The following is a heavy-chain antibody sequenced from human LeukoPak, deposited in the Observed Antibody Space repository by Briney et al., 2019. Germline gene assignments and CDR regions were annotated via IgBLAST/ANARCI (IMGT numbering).Heavy chain of an antibody. J-gene: IGHJ6*02. D-gene: IGHD3-10*01. CDR1: GGSMITSTYY. V-gene: IGHV4-39*01. CDR3: ARRSYRADVDV. Sequence: SETLSLTCTVSGGSMITSTYYWVWIRQPPSKGLDWIANMYYNGGTQYSRALTNRATMSVDTSTNQFSLRLSTVTAADTAVYYCARRSYRADVDVWGQGTTVTVSS. CDR2: MYYNGGT.